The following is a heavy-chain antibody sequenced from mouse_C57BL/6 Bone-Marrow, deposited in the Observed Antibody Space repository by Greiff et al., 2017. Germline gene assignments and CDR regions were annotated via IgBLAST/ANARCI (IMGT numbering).Heavy chain of an antibody. V-gene: IGHV5-4*01. D-gene: IGHD1-1*01. Sequence: EVKLVESGGGLVKPGGSLKLSCAASGFTFSSYAMSWVRQTPEKRLEWVATISDGGSYTYYPDNVKGRFTISRDNAKNNLYLQMSHLKSEDTAMYYCARERAPYYGSSPWYFDVWGTGTTVTVSS. J-gene: IGHJ1*03. CDR2: ISDGGSYT. CDR3: ARERAPYYGSSPWYFDV. CDR1: GFTFSSYA.